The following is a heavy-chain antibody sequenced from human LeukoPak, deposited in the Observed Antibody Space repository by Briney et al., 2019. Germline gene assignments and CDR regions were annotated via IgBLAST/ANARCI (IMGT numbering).Heavy chain of an antibody. J-gene: IGHJ4*02. CDR3: ATMIFGGGFDY. Sequence: GGSLRLSCVASGFTFSSYWMSWVRQAPGKGLEWVANIKEDGGEENYVDSVKGRFTISRDNAKRSLYLQMNSLRAEDTALYYCATMIFGGGFDYWGQGTLVTVSS. V-gene: IGHV3-7*01. CDR2: IKEDGGEE. CDR1: GFTFSSYW. D-gene: IGHD3/OR15-3a*01.